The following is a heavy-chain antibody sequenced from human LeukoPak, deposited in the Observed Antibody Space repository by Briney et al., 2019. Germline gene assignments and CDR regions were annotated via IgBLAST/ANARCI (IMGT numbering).Heavy chain of an antibody. Sequence: APVKVSCKASGGTFSSYAISWVRQAPGQGLEWMGGIIPIFGTANYAQKFQGRVTITTDESTSTAYMELSSLRSEDTAVYYCARVGYGGNWDYFDYWGQGTLVTVSS. V-gene: IGHV1-69*05. D-gene: IGHD4-23*01. CDR2: IIPIFGTA. CDR1: GGTFSSYA. CDR3: ARVGYGGNWDYFDY. J-gene: IGHJ4*02.